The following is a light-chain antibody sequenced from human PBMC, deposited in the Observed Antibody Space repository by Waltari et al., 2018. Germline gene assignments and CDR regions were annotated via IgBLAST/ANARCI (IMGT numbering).Light chain of an antibody. CDR2: GAS. J-gene: IGKJ1*01. CDR1: QCIGKY. CDR3: QHYVRLPAT. Sequence: EIVLTHSPGTLSLSPGERATLFCRASQCIGKYLLWYQQKPGQAPRLLIYGASTRPTGIPDRFSGGGSGTDFSLSITRLEPEDFAVYYCQHYVRLPATFGQGTTVEI. V-gene: IGKV3-20*01.